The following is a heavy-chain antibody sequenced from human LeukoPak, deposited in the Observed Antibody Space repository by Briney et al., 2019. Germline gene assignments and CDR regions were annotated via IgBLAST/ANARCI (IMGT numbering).Heavy chain of an antibody. D-gene: IGHD3-22*01. J-gene: IGHJ4*02. CDR3: GKGINYYDNSGYFKH. Sequence: GGSLRLSCSASGFTFNNFAMSWVRQAPGKGLEWVATIGGAGTTTFYADSVKGRFTISRDNYKTTLYLQMNSLRAEDTTVYYCGKGINYYDNSGYFKHWGQGTLVTVSS. CDR1: GFTFNNFA. CDR2: IGGAGTTT. V-gene: IGHV3-23*01.